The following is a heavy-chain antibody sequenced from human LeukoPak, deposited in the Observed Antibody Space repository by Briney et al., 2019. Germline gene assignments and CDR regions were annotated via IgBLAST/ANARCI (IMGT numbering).Heavy chain of an antibody. V-gene: IGHV4-59*12. CDR2: IYYSGST. CDR1: GGSISSYY. CDR3: AIYRIAAATNWFDP. Sequence: SETLSLTCTVSGGSISSYYWSWIRQPPGKGLEWIGYIYYSGSTNYNPSLKSRVTISVDTSKNQFSLKLSSVTAADTAVYYCAIYRIAAATNWFDPWGQGTLVTVSS. D-gene: IGHD6-13*01. J-gene: IGHJ5*02.